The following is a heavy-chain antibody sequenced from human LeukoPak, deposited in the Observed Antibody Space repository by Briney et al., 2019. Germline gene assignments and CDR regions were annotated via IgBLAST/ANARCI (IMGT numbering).Heavy chain of an antibody. D-gene: IGHD2-15*01. CDR3: ARDVYCSGGSCFASTPRFDY. V-gene: IGHV3-7*01. CDR1: GFSFTNAW. CDR2: IKQDGSEK. J-gene: IGHJ4*02. Sequence: GGSLRLSCAASGFSFTNAWMSWVRQAPGKGLEWVANIKQDGSEKYYVDSVKGRFTISRDNAKNSLYLQMNSLRAEDTAVYYCARDVYCSGGSCFASTPRFDYWGQGTLVTVSS.